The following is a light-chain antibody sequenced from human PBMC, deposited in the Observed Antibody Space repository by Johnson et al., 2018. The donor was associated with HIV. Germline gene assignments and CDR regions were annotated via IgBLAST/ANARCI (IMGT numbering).Light chain of an antibody. J-gene: IGLJ1*01. CDR3: GTWDSTLSAPHYV. Sequence: QSVLTQPPSVSAAPGQKVTISCSGSSSNIGNNYVSWYQQLPGTAPKLLIYENNKRPSGIPDRFSGSKSGTSATLGITGLQTGDEAYYYCGTWDSTLSAPHYVFGTGTNVTVL. V-gene: IGLV1-51*02. CDR2: ENN. CDR1: SSNIGNNY.